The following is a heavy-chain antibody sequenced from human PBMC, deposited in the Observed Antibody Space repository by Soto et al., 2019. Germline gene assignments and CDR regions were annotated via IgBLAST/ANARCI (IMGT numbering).Heavy chain of an antibody. CDR3: AKETYSGPLDY. CDR1: GLTFSSYG. J-gene: IGHJ4*02. CDR2: ISYDGSDK. Sequence: QVQLVESGGGVVQPGRSLRLSCAASGLTFSSYGMHWVRQAPGKGLEWVAAISYDGSDKYYADSVKGRFTISRDNSKNTLYLQMNSLRAEDTAVYYCAKETYSGPLDYWGQGTLATVSS. D-gene: IGHD2-15*01. V-gene: IGHV3-30*18.